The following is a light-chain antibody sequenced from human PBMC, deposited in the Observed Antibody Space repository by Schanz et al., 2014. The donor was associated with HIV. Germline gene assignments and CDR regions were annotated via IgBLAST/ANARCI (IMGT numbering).Light chain of an antibody. CDR2: DNF. V-gene: IGLV1-40*01. Sequence: QSVLTQPPSVSGAPGQRVTISCTGSNSNIGAGYAVHWYQQLPGTAPKLLISDNFNRPSGVPDRYSGSKSDTSASLAITGLQAEDEANYYCQSFDKSVSAVVFGGGTQLTVL. CDR1: NSNIGAGYA. J-gene: IGLJ2*01. CDR3: QSFDKSVSAVV.